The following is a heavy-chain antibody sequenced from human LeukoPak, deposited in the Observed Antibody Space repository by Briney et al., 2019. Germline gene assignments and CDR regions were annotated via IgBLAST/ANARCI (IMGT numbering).Heavy chain of an antibody. V-gene: IGHV3-23*01. D-gene: IGHD6-19*01. CDR3: AKALYSSGWFSSSY. CDR1: GFTFSSYA. J-gene: IGHJ4*02. CDR2: HSGSGGST. Sequence: GGSLRLSCAASGFTFSSYAMSSVRQAPGKGLEWVSAHSGSGGSTYYADSVKGRFTISRDNSKNTLYLQMNSLRAEDTAVYYCAKALYSSGWFSSSYWGQGTLVTVSS.